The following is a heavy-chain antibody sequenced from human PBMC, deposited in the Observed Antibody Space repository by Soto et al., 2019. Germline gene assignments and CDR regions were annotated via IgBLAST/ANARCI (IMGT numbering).Heavy chain of an antibody. CDR1: GGSVSDKTYY. J-gene: IGHJ4*02. Sequence: SETLSLTCSVSGGSVSDKTYYWSWIRQPPGKRLEWIGYVYYSGTTNYNPSLKSRVTISVDLSKSRFALRLSSVTTADTALYYCARTTAVPNTLRSRYFFDYWGQGTLVTVSS. CDR3: ARTTAVPNTLRSRYFFDY. V-gene: IGHV4-61*01. CDR2: VYYSGTT. D-gene: IGHD4-17*01.